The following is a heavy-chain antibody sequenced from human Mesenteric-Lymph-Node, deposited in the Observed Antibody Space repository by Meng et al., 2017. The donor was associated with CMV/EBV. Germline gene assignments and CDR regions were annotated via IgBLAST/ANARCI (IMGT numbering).Heavy chain of an antibody. D-gene: IGHD5-18*01. Sequence: SQTLSLTCAVYGGSFSGYYWSWIRQPPGKGLEWIGEINHSGSTNYNPSLQSRVTISVDTSKNQFSLKLSSVTAADTAVYYCARRRRYSYGYYYYGMDVWGQGTTVTVSS. CDR3: ARRRRYSYGYYYYGMDV. CDR2: INHSGST. V-gene: IGHV4-34*01. J-gene: IGHJ6*02. CDR1: GGSFSGYY.